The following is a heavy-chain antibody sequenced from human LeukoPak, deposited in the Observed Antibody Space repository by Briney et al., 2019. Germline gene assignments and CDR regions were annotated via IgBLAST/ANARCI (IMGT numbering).Heavy chain of an antibody. Sequence: GGSLRLSCAASGFTFSSYAMHWVRQAPGKGLEWVAVISYDGSNKYYADSVKGRFTISRDNSKNTLYLQMNSLRAEDTAVYYCARRHTIDGLDYWGQGTLVTVSS. CDR2: ISYDGSNK. V-gene: IGHV3-30-3*01. CDR1: GFTFSSYA. D-gene: IGHD1-26*01. CDR3: ARRHTIDGLDY. J-gene: IGHJ4*02.